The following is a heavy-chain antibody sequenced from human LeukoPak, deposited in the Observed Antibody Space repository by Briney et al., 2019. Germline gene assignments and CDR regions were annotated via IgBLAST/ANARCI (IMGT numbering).Heavy chain of an antibody. CDR1: GFTFSSYW. CDR3: ARGGTATYYFDY. V-gene: IGHV3-7*01. Sequence: PGGSLRLSCAASGFTFSSYWMSWVRQAPGKGLEWVANIKLDGSEKNYVDSVKGRFTISRDNAKNSMYLQMNSLRAEDTAVYYCARGGTATYYFDYWGQGTLVTVSS. D-gene: IGHD3-16*01. CDR2: IKLDGSEK. J-gene: IGHJ4*02.